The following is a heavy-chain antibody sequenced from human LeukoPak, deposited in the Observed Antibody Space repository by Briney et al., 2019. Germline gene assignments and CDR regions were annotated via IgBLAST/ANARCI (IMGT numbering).Heavy chain of an antibody. CDR1: GGSFSGYY. Sequence: SETLSLTCAVYGGSFSGYYWSWIRQPPGKGLEWIGEINHSGSTNYNPSLKSRVTISVDTSKNQFSLKLSSVTAADTAVYYCGRGQIVWDCVWGGYRYGTFDYWGQGTLVTVSS. J-gene: IGHJ4*02. CDR2: INHSGST. CDR3: GRGQIVWDCVWGGYRYGTFDY. V-gene: IGHV4-34*01. D-gene: IGHD3-16*02.